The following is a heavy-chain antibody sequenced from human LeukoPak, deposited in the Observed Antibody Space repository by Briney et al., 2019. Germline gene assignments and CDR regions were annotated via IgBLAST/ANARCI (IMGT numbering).Heavy chain of an antibody. J-gene: IGHJ3*02. D-gene: IGHD3-10*01. V-gene: IGHV1-18*01. CDR1: GYTFTSYG. CDR3: ARVRVNEDAFDI. CDR2: ISAYNGNT. Sequence: RASVKLSYKASGYTFTSYGISWVRQAPGQGLEWMGWISAYNGNTNYAQKLQGRVTMTTDTSTSTAYMELRSLRSDDTAVYYCARVRVNEDAFDIWGQGTMVTVSS.